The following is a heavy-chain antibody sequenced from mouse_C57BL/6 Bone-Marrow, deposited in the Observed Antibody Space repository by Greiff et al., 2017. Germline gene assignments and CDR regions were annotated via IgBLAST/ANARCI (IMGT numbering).Heavy chain of an antibody. CDR1: GFTFSSYA. CDR2: ISDGGSYT. V-gene: IGHV5-4*01. D-gene: IGHD4-1*01. CDR3: ARGELGRFAY. J-gene: IGHJ3*01. Sequence: EVQGVESGGGLVKPGGSLKLSCAASGFTFSSYAMSWVRQTPEKRLEWVATISDGGSYTYYPDNVKGRFTISRDNAKNNLYLQMSHLKSEDTAMYYCARGELGRFAYWGQGTLVTVSA.